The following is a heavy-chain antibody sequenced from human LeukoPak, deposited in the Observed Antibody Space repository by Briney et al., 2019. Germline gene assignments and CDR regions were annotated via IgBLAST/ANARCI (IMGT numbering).Heavy chain of an antibody. D-gene: IGHD4-17*01. CDR2: IYYSGST. CDR3: ARGGRVYGDYKGFDY. CDR1: GGSISSHY. Sequence: SETLSLTCTVSGGSISSHYWSWIRQPPGKGLEWIGYIYYSGSTNYNPSLKSRVTISVDTSKNQFSLKLSSVTAADTAVYYCARGGRVYGDYKGFDYWGQGTLVTVSS. J-gene: IGHJ4*02. V-gene: IGHV4-59*11.